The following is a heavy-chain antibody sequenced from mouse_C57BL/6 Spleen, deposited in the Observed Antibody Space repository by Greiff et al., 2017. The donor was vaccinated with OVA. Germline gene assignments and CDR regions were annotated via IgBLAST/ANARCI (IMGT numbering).Heavy chain of an antibody. J-gene: IGHJ2*01. CDR2: IDPETGGT. Sequence: QVQLKQSGAELVRPGASVTLSCKASGYTFTDYEMHWVKQTPVHGLEWIGAIDPETGGTAYNQKFKGKAILTADKSSSTAYMELRSLTSEDSAVYYCTRKEYYYGSSYRYFDYWGQGTTLTVSS. D-gene: IGHD1-1*01. V-gene: IGHV1-15*01. CDR3: TRKEYYYGSSYRYFDY. CDR1: GYTFTDYE.